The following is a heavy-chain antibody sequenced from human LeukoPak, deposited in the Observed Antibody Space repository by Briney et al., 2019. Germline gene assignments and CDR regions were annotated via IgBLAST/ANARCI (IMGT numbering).Heavy chain of an antibody. V-gene: IGHV1-18*01. Sequence: ASVKVSCKASGYTFTSYGISWVRQAPGQGLEWMGCISAYNGNTNYAQKLQGRVTMTTDTSTSTAYMELRSLRSDDTAVYYCARDGVVVVAATGGDYWGQGTLVTVSS. CDR2: ISAYNGNT. J-gene: IGHJ4*02. CDR3: ARDGVVVVAATGGDY. CDR1: GYTFTSYG. D-gene: IGHD2-15*01.